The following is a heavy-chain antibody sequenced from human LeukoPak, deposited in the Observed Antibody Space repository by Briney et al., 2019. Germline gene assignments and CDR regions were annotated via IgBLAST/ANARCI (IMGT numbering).Heavy chain of an antibody. D-gene: IGHD3-10*01. Sequence: ASVKVSCKASGYTFTGYYMHWERQAPGQGLEWMGWINPNSGGTNYAQKFQGRVTMTRDTSISTAYMELSRLRSDDTAVYYCARPRLYGSGSYFFYWGQGTLVTVSS. CDR1: GYTFTGYY. J-gene: IGHJ4*02. CDR2: INPNSGGT. V-gene: IGHV1-2*02. CDR3: ARPRLYGSGSYFFY.